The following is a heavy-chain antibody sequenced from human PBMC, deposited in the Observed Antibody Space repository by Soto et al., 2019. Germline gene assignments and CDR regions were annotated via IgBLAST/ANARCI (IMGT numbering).Heavy chain of an antibody. CDR3: ARVERGGYSYGYYYYYGMDV. CDR1: GYTFTSYA. Sequence: ASVKVSCKASGYTFTSYAMHWVRQAPGQRLEWMGWINAGNGNTKYSQKFQGSVTITRDTSASTAYMELSSLRSEDTAVYYCARVERGGYSYGYYYYYGMDVWGQGTTVTVSS. CDR2: INAGNGNT. V-gene: IGHV1-3*01. D-gene: IGHD5-18*01. J-gene: IGHJ6*02.